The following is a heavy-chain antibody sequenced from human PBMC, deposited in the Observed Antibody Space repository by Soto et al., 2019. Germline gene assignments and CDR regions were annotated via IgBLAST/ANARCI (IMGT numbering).Heavy chain of an antibody. CDR2: ISYDGADK. Sequence: PGVSLRLCCSSSGVTSTSYGMYGVRTAPGKGLEWVAFISYDGADKAYAESVEGRFIISRDNSKDTVYLQMNSLRTEDTAIYHCAKFSALDVPGMGDWFEPWGPGTLVTVSA. CDR3: AKFSALDVPGMGDWFEP. J-gene: IGHJ5*02. D-gene: IGHD1-1*01. CDR1: GVTSTSYG. V-gene: IGHV3-30*18.